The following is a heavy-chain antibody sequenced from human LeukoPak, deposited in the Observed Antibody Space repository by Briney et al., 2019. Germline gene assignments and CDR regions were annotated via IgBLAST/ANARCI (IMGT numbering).Heavy chain of an antibody. Sequence: LRLSCAASGFTFSSSAMSWIRQPPGKGLEWIGEINHSGSTNYNPSLKSRVTISVDTSKNQFSLKLSSVTAADTAVYYCARTEYYYDSSGYLGTYYFDYWGQGTLVTVSS. J-gene: IGHJ4*02. CDR1: GFTFSSSA. D-gene: IGHD3-22*01. CDR2: INHSGST. CDR3: ARTEYYYDSSGYLGTYYFDY. V-gene: IGHV4-34*01.